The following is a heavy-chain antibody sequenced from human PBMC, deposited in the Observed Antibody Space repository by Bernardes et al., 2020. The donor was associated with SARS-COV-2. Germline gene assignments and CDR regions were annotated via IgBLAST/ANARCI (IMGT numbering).Heavy chain of an antibody. CDR1: GYTFTSFD. D-gene: IGHD2-2*01. CDR3: ARGKRYQLLLDHYYEMDV. CDR2: VHPNRGHT. V-gene: IGHV1-8*01. J-gene: IGHJ6*02. Sequence: ASVKVSCKASGYTFTSFDINWVRQATGQGLEWMGWVHPNRGHTRYAHQFQATPTMTGSTSISTAYMELSSLRSDDTAVYYCARGKRYQLLLDHYYEMDVWGQGTTVTVSS.